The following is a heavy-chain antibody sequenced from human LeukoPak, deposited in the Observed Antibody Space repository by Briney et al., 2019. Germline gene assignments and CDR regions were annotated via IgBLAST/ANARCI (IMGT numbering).Heavy chain of an antibody. CDR3: ARSEPTAGDSGSWYGIDY. J-gene: IGHJ4*02. CDR1: GDSISSGGYY. V-gene: IGHV4-30-2*01. Sequence: SETLSLTCTVSGDSISSGGYYWSWIRQPPGKGLEWIGYIYHSGSTFYNPSLKSRVTISVDRSKNQFSLKLSSVTAADTAVYYCARSEPTAGDSGSWYGIDYWGQGTLVSVSS. CDR2: IYHSGST. D-gene: IGHD6-13*01.